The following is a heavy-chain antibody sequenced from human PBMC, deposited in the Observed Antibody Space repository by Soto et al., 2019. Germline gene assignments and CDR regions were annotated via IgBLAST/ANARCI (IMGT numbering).Heavy chain of an antibody. Sequence: PGGSLRLSCAASGFTFSSYGMHWVRQAPGKGLEWVAVISYDGSNKYYADSVKGRFTISRDNSKNTLYLQMNSLRAEDTAVYYCAIDPYDILTGPFDYWGQGTLVTVSS. CDR3: AIDPYDILTGPFDY. J-gene: IGHJ4*02. V-gene: IGHV3-30*03. D-gene: IGHD3-9*01. CDR1: GFTFSSYG. CDR2: ISYDGSNK.